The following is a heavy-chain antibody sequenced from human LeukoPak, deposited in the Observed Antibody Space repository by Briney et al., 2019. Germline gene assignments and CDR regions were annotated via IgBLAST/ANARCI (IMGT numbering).Heavy chain of an antibody. CDR3: ARTTYYYDSSGRPYYFDY. D-gene: IGHD3-22*01. J-gene: IGHJ4*02. Sequence: SGPALVKPTQTLTLTCTFSGFSLSTSGMCVSWIRQPPGKALEWLAHIDWDDDKYYSTSLKTRLTISKDTSKNQVVLTMTNMDPVDTATYYCARTTYYYDSSGRPYYFDYWGPGTLVTVSS. CDR1: GFSLSTSGMC. CDR2: IDWDDDK. V-gene: IGHV2-70*01.